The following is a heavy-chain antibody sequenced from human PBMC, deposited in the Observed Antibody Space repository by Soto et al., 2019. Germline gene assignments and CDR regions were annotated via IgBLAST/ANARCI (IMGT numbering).Heavy chain of an antibody. CDR2: ISSSGSTI. D-gene: IGHD2-21*01. CDR3: ARGRRYRGGTNCYLDY. J-gene: IGHJ4*02. Sequence: EVQLVESGGGLVQPGGSLRLSCAASGFSFSSHSMKWVRQAPGKGLEWVSYISSSGSTIYYADSVKGRFTISRDNAKNSLYLQIDSLRDDDTGVYYCARGRRYRGGTNCYLDYWCQGALVTVSS. CDR1: GFSFSSHS. V-gene: IGHV3-48*02.